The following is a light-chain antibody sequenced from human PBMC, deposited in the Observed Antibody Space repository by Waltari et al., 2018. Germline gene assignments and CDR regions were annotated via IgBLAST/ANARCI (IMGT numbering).Light chain of an antibody. J-gene: IGKJ2*01. V-gene: IGKV1-39*01. CDR1: QSIATR. Sequence: DIQMTQSPSSLSASEGDRVTITCRASQSIATRLSWYQQKPGNAPKVLIFDASTLQTGVPSRFSGSASGTHFTLTISSLQPEDSATYFCQQSSNLPYTFGQGTKLEIK. CDR3: QQSSNLPYT. CDR2: DAS.